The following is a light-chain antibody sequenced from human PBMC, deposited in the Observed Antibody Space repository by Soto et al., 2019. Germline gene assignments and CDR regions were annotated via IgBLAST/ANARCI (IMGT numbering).Light chain of an antibody. CDR1: SSDVGGYNF. J-gene: IGLJ1*01. Sequence: QSALTQPASVSGSPEQSITISCTGTSSDVGGYNFVSWYQHHPGKAPKLMIYEVSNRPSGVSNRFSGSKSGNTASLTISGLQADDEADYFCRSYTSSTSYVFGTGTKLTVL. V-gene: IGLV2-14*01. CDR2: EVS. CDR3: RSYTSSTSYV.